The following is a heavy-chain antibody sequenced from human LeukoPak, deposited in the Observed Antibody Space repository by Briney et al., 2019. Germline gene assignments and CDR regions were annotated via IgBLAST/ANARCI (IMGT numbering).Heavy chain of an antibody. J-gene: IGHJ4*02. Sequence: SETLSLTCAVYGGSFSGYYWSWIRQPPGKGLEWIGEINHSGSTNYNPSLKSRVTISVDTSKNQFSLKLSSVTAADTAVYYCARGLESVTTFKYYFDYWGQGTLATVSS. CDR1: GGSFSGYY. CDR2: INHSGST. CDR3: ARGLESVTTFKYYFDY. D-gene: IGHD4-4*01. V-gene: IGHV4-34*01.